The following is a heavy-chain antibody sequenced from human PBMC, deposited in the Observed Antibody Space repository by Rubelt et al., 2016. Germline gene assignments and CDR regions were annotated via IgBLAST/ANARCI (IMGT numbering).Heavy chain of an antibody. D-gene: IGHD6-19*01. CDR2: IYWDDDK. V-gene: IGHV2-5*02. CDR3: AHRHSIVVSGFREYYFNY. J-gene: IGHJ4*02. CDR1: GFSLSTSGVG. Sequence: QITLKESGPTLVKPTQTLTLTCTFSGFSLSTSGVGVGWIRQPPGKALEWLAFIYWDDDKRCSPSLKSRLTITKDTSKNQVVLTMTNVDPVDTATYYCAHRHSIVVSGFREYYFNYWGQGALVTVSS.